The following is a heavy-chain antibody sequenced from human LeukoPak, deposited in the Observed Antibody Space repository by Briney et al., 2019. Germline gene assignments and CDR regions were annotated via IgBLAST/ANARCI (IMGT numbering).Heavy chain of an antibody. V-gene: IGHV4-59*01. CDR2: IYYSGST. J-gene: IGHJ4*02. Sequence: ASETLSLTCAVYGGSFSGYYWSWIRQPPGKGLEWIGYIYYSGSTNYNPSLKSRVTISVDTSKNQFSLKLNSVTAADTAVYYCTREVGGYSSSWYGDYFDYWGQGTLVTVSS. CDR1: GGSFSGYY. D-gene: IGHD6-13*01. CDR3: TREVGGYSSSWYGDYFDY.